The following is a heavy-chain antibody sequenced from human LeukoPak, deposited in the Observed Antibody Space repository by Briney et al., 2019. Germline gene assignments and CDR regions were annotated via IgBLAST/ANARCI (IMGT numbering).Heavy chain of an antibody. CDR2: IYYSGST. CDR3: ARVRRYSSGPLYNYYMDV. D-gene: IGHD6-19*01. Sequence: SETLSLTCTVSGGSISSYYWSWIRQPPGKGLEWIGYIYYSGSTNYNPSLKSRVTISVDTSKNQFSLKLSSVTAADTAVYYCARVRRYSSGPLYNYYMDVWGKGTTITVSS. J-gene: IGHJ6*03. V-gene: IGHV4-59*01. CDR1: GGSISSYY.